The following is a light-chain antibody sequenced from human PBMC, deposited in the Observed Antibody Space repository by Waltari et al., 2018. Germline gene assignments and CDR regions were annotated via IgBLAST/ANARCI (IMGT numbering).Light chain of an antibody. V-gene: IGKV4-1*01. CDR2: WAF. CDR1: QSLMSTANNKNF. CDR3: QQYYTMPVT. J-gene: IGKJ4*01. Sequence: DIVMTQSPESLAVSLGERATINCKSSQSLMSTANNKNFLAWYQVKLGQPPKLLFYWAFTRQSGVPDRFSGSGSGTDFTLTISRLQAEDVAIYYCQQYYTMPVTFGGGTKVEIK.